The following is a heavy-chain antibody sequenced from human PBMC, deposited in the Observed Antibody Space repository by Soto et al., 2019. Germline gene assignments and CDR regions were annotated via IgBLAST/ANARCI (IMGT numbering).Heavy chain of an antibody. J-gene: IGHJ4*02. D-gene: IGHD5-12*01. CDR1: GYSITSGYY. CDR3: ARLPYSYSGYDETYFDY. Sequence: SETLSLTCAVSGYSITSGYYWGWIRQPPGKGLEWIGSIYHSGSTYYNPSLKSRVTISVDTPQKLFSLKLSSVTAADTAVYYCARLPYSYSGYDETYFDYWGQGTLVTAPQ. CDR2: IYHSGST. V-gene: IGHV4-38-2*01.